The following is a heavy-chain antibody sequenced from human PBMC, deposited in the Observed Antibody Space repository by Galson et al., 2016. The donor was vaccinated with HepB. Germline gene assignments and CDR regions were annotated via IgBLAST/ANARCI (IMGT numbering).Heavy chain of an antibody. Sequence: SLRLSCAASGFTFTNYAVQWVRQAPVKGLEWVALIAFDGSDQFYADSVKGRFTISRDMSKNALHLQMNSLRAQDTALYFCARGQYYYDTSGYSTYYFDYWGQGTLVTVSS. CDR3: ARGQYYYDTSGYSTYYFDY. CDR1: GFTFTNYA. J-gene: IGHJ4*02. D-gene: IGHD3-22*01. V-gene: IGHV3-30*04. CDR2: IAFDGSDQ.